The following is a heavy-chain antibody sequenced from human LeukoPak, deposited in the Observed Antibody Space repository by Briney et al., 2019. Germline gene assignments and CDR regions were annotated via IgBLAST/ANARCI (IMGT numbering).Heavy chain of an antibody. CDR1: GYTLTELS. D-gene: IGHD3-10*01. Sequence: ASVKVSCKVSGYTLTELSMHWVRQAAGKGGEWRGGFDPEDGEPIYAQKFHRRVTMTEHTSTDTAYMELSRPRSEDPAVYYCATGAHPRGSSYFDYWAQGPLVPVSS. CDR2: FDPEDGEP. J-gene: IGHJ4*02. V-gene: IGHV1-24*01. CDR3: ATGAHPRGSSYFDY.